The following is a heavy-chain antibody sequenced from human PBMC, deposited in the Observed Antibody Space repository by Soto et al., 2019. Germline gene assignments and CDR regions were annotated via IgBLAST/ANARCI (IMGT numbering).Heavy chain of an antibody. Sequence: PGGSLRLSCAASGFTFSIYAMSWVRQAPGKGLEWVSAISGSGGSTYYADSVKGRFTISRDNSKNTLYLQMNSLRAEDTAVYYCAKEQSAPQEVNDAFDIWGQGTMVTVSS. CDR1: GFTFSIYA. CDR3: AKEQSAPQEVNDAFDI. CDR2: ISGSGGST. V-gene: IGHV3-23*01. J-gene: IGHJ3*02.